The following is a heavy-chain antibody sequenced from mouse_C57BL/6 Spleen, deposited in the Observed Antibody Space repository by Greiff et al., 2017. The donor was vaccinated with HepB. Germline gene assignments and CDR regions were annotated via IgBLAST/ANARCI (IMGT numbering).Heavy chain of an antibody. J-gene: IGHJ2*01. Sequence: EVQLQQSGPELVKPGASVKISCKASGYTFTDYYMNWVKQSHGKSLEWIGDINPNNGGTSYNQKFKGKATLTVDKSSSTAYMELRSLTSEDSAVYYCARTWLRRSPFDYWGQGTTLTVSS. CDR2: INPNNGGT. CDR3: ARTWLRRSPFDY. CDR1: GYTFTDYY. D-gene: IGHD2-2*01. V-gene: IGHV1-26*01.